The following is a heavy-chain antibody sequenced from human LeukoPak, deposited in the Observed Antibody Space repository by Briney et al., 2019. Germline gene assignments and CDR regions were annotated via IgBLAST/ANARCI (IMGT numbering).Heavy chain of an antibody. D-gene: IGHD4-17*01. CDR3: ASSYVYGDYYFDY. CDR2: IYTSGST. V-gene: IGHV4-61*02. CDR1: GGSISSGSYY. J-gene: IGHJ4*02. Sequence: SQTLSLTCTVSGGSISSGSYYWSWIRQPAGKGLEWIGRIYTSGSTNYNPSLKSRVTISVDTSKNQFSLRLSSVTAADTAVYYCASSYVYGDYYFDYWGQGTLVTVSS.